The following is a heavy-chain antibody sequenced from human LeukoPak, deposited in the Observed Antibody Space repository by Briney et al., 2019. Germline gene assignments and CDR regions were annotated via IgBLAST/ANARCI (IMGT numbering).Heavy chain of an antibody. CDR1: AHSISSGYY. CDR2: IYHSGGT. V-gene: IGHV4-38-2*02. Sequence: SETLSLTCTVSAHSISSGYYWGWIRQPPGKGLEWIGSIYHSGGTYYNPSLKSRVTISVDTSKNQFSLKLSSVTAADTAVYYCARDLLNAFDIWGQGTMVTVSS. CDR3: ARDLLNAFDI. D-gene: IGHD2/OR15-2a*01. J-gene: IGHJ3*02.